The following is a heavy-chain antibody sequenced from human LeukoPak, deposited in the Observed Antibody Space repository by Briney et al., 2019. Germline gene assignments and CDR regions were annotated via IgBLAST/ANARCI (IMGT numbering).Heavy chain of an antibody. V-gene: IGHV1-8*01. Sequence: ASVKVSCKASGYTFSSYDINWVRQATGQGLEWMGWMNPNSGNTGYAQKFQGRLNMTRNTSISTAYMELSSLRSEDTAVYYCARRAGSGWPVQHWGQGTLVTVSS. CDR1: GYTFSSYD. J-gene: IGHJ1*01. CDR3: ARRAGSGWPVQH. D-gene: IGHD6-19*01. CDR2: MNPNSGNT.